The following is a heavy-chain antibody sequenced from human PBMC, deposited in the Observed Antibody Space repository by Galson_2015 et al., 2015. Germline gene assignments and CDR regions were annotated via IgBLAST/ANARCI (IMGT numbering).Heavy chain of an antibody. CDR3: ARNVAETGDLDY. CDR2: MNPNSGNT. V-gene: IGHV1-8*01. CDR1: GYTFTSYD. Sequence: SVKVSCKASGYTFTSYDINWVRQATGQGLEWMGWMNPNSGNTGYAQEFQGRVTMTRSTSIGTAYMELGSLKSEDTAVYYCARNVAETGDLDYWGQGPLDTVSS. J-gene: IGHJ4*02. D-gene: IGHD6-19*01.